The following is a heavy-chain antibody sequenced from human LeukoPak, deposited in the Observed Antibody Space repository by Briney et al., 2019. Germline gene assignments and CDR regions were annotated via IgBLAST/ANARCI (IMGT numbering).Heavy chain of an antibody. Sequence: EASVKVSCKASGYTFTSYYMHWVRQAPGQGLEWMGIINPSGGSTSYAQKFQGRVTMTRDTSTSTVYMELSSLRSEDTAVYYCARDEIAAAGTYWYFDLWGRGTLVTVSS. D-gene: IGHD6-13*01. CDR2: INPSGGST. V-gene: IGHV1-46*01. J-gene: IGHJ2*01. CDR1: GYTFTSYY. CDR3: ARDEIAAAGTYWYFDL.